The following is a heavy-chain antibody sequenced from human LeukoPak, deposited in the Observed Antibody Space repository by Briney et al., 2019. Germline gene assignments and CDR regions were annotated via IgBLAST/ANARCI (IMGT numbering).Heavy chain of an antibody. CDR1: GGSISSGSYY. Sequence: SETLPLTCTVSGGSISSGSYYWSWIRQPAGKGLEWIGRIYTSGSTNYNPSLKSRVTISVDTSKNQFSLKLSSVTAADTAVYYCAREWLRDSSGYYKSFDYWGQGTLVTVSS. CDR3: AREWLRDSSGYYKSFDY. V-gene: IGHV4-61*02. CDR2: IYTSGST. D-gene: IGHD3-22*01. J-gene: IGHJ4*02.